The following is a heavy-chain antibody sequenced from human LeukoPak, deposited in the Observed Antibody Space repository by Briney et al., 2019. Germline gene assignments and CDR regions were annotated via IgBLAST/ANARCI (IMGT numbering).Heavy chain of an antibody. CDR1: GFTFSSYG. CDR2: IRYDGSNK. V-gene: IGHV3-30*02. Sequence: GGSLRLSCAASGFTFSSYGMHWVRQAPGKGLEWVAFIRYDGSNKFYADSVRGRFTISRDNSKSTLSLQMNSLRAEDTAIYYCATYRQVLLPFESWGQGTLVTVSS. CDR3: ATYRQVLLPFES. J-gene: IGHJ4*02. D-gene: IGHD2-8*02.